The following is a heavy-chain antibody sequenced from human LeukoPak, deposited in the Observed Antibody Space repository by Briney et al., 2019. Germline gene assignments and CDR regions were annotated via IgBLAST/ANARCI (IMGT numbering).Heavy chain of an antibody. J-gene: IGHJ4*02. CDR2: IYYSGST. V-gene: IGHV4-31*03. Sequence: PSETLSLTCTVSGGSISSGGYYWSWIRQHPGKGLEWIGYIYYSGSTYYNPSLKSRVTISVDTSKNQFSLKLSSVTAADTAVYYCARHKGGEMATLDYWGQGTLVTVSS. CDR1: GGSISSGGYY. D-gene: IGHD5-24*01. CDR3: ARHKGGEMATLDY.